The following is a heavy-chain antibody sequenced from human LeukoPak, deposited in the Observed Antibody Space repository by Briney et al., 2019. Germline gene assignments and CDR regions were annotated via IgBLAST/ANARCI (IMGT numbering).Heavy chain of an antibody. CDR3: ARKRPYYVDA. V-gene: IGHV3-11*04. J-gene: IGHJ5*02. Sequence: GGSLRLSCAASGFTFSDYYMTWIRQAPGKGLEWVSFIGTSGSPIFYADSVKGRFTMSRDNARNSLYLQMNSVRAEDSAVYYCARKRPYYVDAWGQGTLVTVSS. CDR1: GFTFSDYY. CDR2: IGTSGSPI. D-gene: IGHD3-10*02.